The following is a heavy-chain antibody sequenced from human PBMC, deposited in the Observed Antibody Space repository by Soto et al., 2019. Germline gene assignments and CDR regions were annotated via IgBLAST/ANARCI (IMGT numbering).Heavy chain of an antibody. V-gene: IGHV3-23*01. D-gene: IGHD1-1*01. Sequence: EVQLLESGGGLVQPGGSLRLSCAASGFTFSTYAMSWVRQAPGKGLEWVSGISGRGGHTYYTDTVKGRFAISKDNSTNPMYLQMNSLRGEDTALYFCSIALPMSTIFDAFDFWGQATMVTVST. CDR3: SIALPMSTIFDAFDF. CDR2: ISGRGGHT. CDR1: GFTFSTYA. J-gene: IGHJ3*01.